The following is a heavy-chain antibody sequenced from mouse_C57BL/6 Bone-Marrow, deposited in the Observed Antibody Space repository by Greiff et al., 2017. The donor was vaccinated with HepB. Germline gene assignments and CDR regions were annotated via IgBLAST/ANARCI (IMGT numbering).Heavy chain of an antibody. D-gene: IGHD3-2*02. CDR3: ARQLRLRKDYAMDY. CDR2: INPYNGDT. CDR1: GYTFTDYY. J-gene: IGHJ4*01. Sequence: VQLKESGPVLVKPGASVKMSCKASGYTFTDYYMNWVKQSHGKSLEWIGVINPYNGDTNYNQKFKGKATLTVDKSSSTAYMELNSLTSEDSAVYYCARQLRLRKDYAMDYWGQGTSVTVSS. V-gene: IGHV1-19*01.